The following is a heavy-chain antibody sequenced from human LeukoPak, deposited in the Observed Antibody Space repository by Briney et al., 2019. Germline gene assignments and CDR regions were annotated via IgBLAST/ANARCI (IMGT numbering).Heavy chain of an antibody. CDR3: AGVPEYTQLGSWFDP. CDR1: GVSVNSADYY. Sequence: KPSQTLSHTCTVSGVSVNSADYYWSWIRQPAGRGQEWIGRIYTTGTTNDNPSLKSRVTMSIDTSKNQFALKLNSVTAADTAVYFCAGVPEYTQLGSWFDPWGQGTLVTVSS. CDR2: IYTTGTT. D-gene: IGHD1-14*01. V-gene: IGHV4-61*02. J-gene: IGHJ5*02.